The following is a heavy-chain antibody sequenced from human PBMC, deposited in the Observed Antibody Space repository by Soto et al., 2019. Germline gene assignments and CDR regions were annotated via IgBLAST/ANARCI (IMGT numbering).Heavy chain of an antibody. CDR3: ARDTAFISSGLFNP. V-gene: IGHV3-11*01. D-gene: IGHD3-22*01. Sequence: GWSLRLSCAASVFTFSDYYMSWIRQAPGKGLEWISHISDSATTMYYADSVKGRFTISRDNARKSLFLHMNSLRAEDTAVYYCARDTAFISSGLFNPWGQGTLVTVSS. CDR1: VFTFSDYY. J-gene: IGHJ5*02. CDR2: ISDSATTM.